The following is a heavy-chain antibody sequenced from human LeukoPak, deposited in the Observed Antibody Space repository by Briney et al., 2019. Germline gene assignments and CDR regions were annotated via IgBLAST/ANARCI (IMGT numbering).Heavy chain of an antibody. CDR3: ARDRLGDPKPYYYYYGMDV. CDR2: IIPILGIA. CDR1: GATFTSYT. Sequence: ASVKVSCKASGATFTSYTISWVRQAPGQGLEWMGRIIPILGIANYAQKFQGRATITADKSTSTAYMELSSLRSEDTAVYYCARDRLGDPKPYYYYYGMDVWGQGTTVTVSS. J-gene: IGHJ6*02. V-gene: IGHV1-69*04. D-gene: IGHD2-21*02.